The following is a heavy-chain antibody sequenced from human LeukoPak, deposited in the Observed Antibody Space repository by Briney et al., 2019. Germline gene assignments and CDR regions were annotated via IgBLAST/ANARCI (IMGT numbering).Heavy chain of an antibody. J-gene: IGHJ5*02. CDR2: ISNSGSTI. CDR3: ARHASGAYSWFDP. V-gene: IGHV3-11*04. CDR1: GFTFSDYY. D-gene: IGHD1-26*01. Sequence: GGSLRLSCAASGFTFSDYYRSWIHQAPGKGLEWVSYISNSGSTIYYADSVKGRFTISRDNAKNSLYLQMNSLRAEDTAVYYCARHASGAYSWFDPWGQGTLVTVSS.